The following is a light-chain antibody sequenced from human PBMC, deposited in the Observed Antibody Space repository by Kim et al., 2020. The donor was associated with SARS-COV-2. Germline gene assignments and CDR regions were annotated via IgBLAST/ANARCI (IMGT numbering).Light chain of an antibody. CDR3: QAWDSSPWV. V-gene: IGLV3-1*01. CDR1: KLGDKY. J-gene: IGLJ3*02. CDR2: QDS. Sequence: LSPGQTASITCSGDKLGDKYACWYQQKPGQSPVLVIYQDSKRPSGIPERFSGSNSGNTATLTISGTQAMDEADYYCQAWDSSPWVFGGGTQLTVL.